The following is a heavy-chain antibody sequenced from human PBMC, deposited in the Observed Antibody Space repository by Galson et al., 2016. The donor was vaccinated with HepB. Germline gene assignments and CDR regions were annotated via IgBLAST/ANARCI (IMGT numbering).Heavy chain of an antibody. Sequence: SVKVSCKASGGTFSSYTISWVRQAPGQGLEWMGGIIPKFAPANYAQKFQGRVTITADESTRTAYMEVRSLRPEDTAVYYCARSRTIGMVEDSDNWFDPWGQGTLVTVSS. CDR1: GGTFSSYT. V-gene: IGHV1-69*13. CDR2: IIPKFAPA. D-gene: IGHD2-21*01. CDR3: ARSRTIGMVEDSDNWFDP. J-gene: IGHJ5*02.